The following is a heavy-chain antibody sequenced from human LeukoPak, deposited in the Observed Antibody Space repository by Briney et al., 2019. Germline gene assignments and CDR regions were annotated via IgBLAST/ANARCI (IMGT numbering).Heavy chain of an antibody. CDR3: ARLILWFGELLPPYFDY. CDR2: IYPGDSDT. D-gene: IGHD3-10*01. V-gene: IGHV5-51*01. J-gene: IGHJ4*02. CDR1: GYSFTSYW. Sequence: GESLKISRKGSGYSFTSYWIGWVRQMPGKGLEWMGIIYPGDSDTRYSPSFQGQVTISADKSISTAYLQWSSLKASDTAMYYCARLILWFGELLPPYFDYWGQGTLVTVSS.